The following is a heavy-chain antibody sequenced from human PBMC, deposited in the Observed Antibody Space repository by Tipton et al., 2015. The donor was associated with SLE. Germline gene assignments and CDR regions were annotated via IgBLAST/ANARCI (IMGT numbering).Heavy chain of an antibody. Sequence: PGLVKPSETLSLTCTVSGDSFRSFHWSWIRQPPGKGLEWIGYIYKRGSTNYNPSLQSRVTLSLDTSKNQFSLNLNSVTAADTAVYYCARLIHDYGFWSGSQYWFDPWGPGTLLTVSS. CDR1: GDSFRSFH. CDR2: IYKRGST. D-gene: IGHD3-3*01. V-gene: IGHV4-59*08. CDR3: ARLIHDYGFWSGSQYWFDP. J-gene: IGHJ5*02.